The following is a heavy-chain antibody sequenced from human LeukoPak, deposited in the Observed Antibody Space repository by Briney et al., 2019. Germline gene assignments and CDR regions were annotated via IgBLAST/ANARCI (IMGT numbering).Heavy chain of an antibody. J-gene: IGHJ4*02. D-gene: IGHD2/OR15-2a*01. Sequence: GGSLRLSCAASGFTFSSYSMNWVRQAPGKGLEWVSSISSSSSYIYYADSAKCRFTISRDNAKNSLYLQMNSLRAEDTAVYYCARGFLVLHDIDYWGQGTLVTVSS. CDR1: GFTFSSYS. CDR2: ISSSSSYI. CDR3: ARGFLVLHDIDY. V-gene: IGHV3-21*01.